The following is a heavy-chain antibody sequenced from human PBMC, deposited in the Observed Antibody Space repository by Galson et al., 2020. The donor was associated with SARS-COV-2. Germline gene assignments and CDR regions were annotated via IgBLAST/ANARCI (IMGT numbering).Heavy chain of an antibody. V-gene: IGHV3-23*01. D-gene: IGHD2-21*02. CDR2: ISDSGGNT. CDR3: AKVAVLYGDQPPDY. Sequence: GGSLRLSCAASGLTFNSYAMSWVRQAPGTGLEWVSSISDSGGNTYYTDSVKGRFTISRDNPKNTLFLQMNSLRGDDTAIYYCAKVAVLYGDQPPDYWGQGTLVTVSS. CDR1: GLTFNSYA. J-gene: IGHJ4*02.